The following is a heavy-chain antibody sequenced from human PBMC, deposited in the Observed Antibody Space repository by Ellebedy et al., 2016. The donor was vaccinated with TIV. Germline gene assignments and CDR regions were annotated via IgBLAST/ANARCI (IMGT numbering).Heavy chain of an antibody. V-gene: IGHV2-5*02. D-gene: IGHD3-9*01. CDR3: AHSPSYDILTGSFDY. J-gene: IGHJ4*02. Sequence: SGPTLVKPTQTLTLTCTFSGFSLITSGVGVGWIRQPPGKALEWLAVIYGDDDKRYSPSLRSRLTITKDTSKSQVVLTMTNLDPVDTATYYWAHSPSYDILTGSFDYWGQGTLVAVSS. CDR2: IYGDDDK. CDR1: GFSLITSGVG.